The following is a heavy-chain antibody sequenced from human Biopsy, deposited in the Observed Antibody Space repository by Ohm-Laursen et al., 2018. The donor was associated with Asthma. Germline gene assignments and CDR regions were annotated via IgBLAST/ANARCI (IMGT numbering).Heavy chain of an antibody. D-gene: IGHD6-19*01. J-gene: IGHJ6*02. CDR3: VRQSGYRSGWPKLLFVYYGMDV. V-gene: IGHV4-39*01. Sequence: SDTLSLTCTVSGGSISNSNYYWGWIRQSPGKGLEWIGSLHYSGSPYYTFYNPSRESRVTISLDASKNEFSLRLTYATAADTAQSYCVRQSGYRSGWPKLLFVYYGMDVWGPGTTVTVSS. CDR2: LHYSGSPYYT. CDR1: GGSISNSNYY.